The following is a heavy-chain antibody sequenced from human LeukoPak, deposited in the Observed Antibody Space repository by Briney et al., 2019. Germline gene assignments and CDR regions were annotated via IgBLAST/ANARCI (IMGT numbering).Heavy chain of an antibody. Sequence: GGSLRLSCAASGFTFSSYAMHWVRQAPGKGLEWVAVISYDGSNKYYADSVKGRFTISRDNSKNTLYLQMNSLRAEDTAVYYCARGAYYDILTVSFYYFDYWGQGTLVTVSS. V-gene: IGHV3-30-3*01. D-gene: IGHD3-9*01. CDR2: ISYDGSNK. CDR1: GFTFSSYA. CDR3: ARGAYYDILTVSFYYFDY. J-gene: IGHJ4*02.